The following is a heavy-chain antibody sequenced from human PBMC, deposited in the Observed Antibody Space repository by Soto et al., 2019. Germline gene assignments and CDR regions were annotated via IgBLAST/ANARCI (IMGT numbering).Heavy chain of an antibody. J-gene: IGHJ4*02. CDR1: GFTFSSHG. Sequence: QVQLVESGGGVVQPGRSLRVSCAASGFTFSSHGMHWVRQAPGKGLEWVAVIWYDGSNKYYGESVKGRFIISRDNSKNTVDLQMNSLRAEDTVIYYCARWGPDKVLDYWGQGTLVTVSS. V-gene: IGHV3-33*01. CDR3: ARWGPDKVLDY. D-gene: IGHD3-16*01. CDR2: IWYDGSNK.